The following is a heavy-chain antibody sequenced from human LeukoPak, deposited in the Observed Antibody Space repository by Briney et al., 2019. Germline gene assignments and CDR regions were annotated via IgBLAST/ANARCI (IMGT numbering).Heavy chain of an antibody. CDR3: ARGSTTIGYSY. Sequence: SETLSLTCAVYGGSFSGYYWSWIRQPPGKGLEWIGEINHSGSTNYNPSLKSRVTISVDTSKNQFSLKLSSVTAADTAVYYCARGSTTIGYSYWGQGSLVTVSS. V-gene: IGHV4-34*01. CDR1: GGSFSGYY. CDR2: INHSGST. D-gene: IGHD3-22*01. J-gene: IGHJ4*02.